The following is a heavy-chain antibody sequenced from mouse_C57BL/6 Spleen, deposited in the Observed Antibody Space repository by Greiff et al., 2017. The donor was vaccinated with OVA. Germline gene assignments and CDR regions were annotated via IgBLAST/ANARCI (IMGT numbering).Heavy chain of an antibody. Sequence: QVQLQQSGAELARPGASVKLSCKASGYTFTSYGISWVKQRTGQGLEWIGEIYPRSGNTYYNEKFKGKATLTADKSSSTENMELRSLTSEDSAVYFCARGGSDSMDYWGQGTSVTVSS. D-gene: IGHD3-1*01. CDR3: ARGGSDSMDY. J-gene: IGHJ4*01. V-gene: IGHV1-81*01. CDR2: IYPRSGNT. CDR1: GYTFTSYG.